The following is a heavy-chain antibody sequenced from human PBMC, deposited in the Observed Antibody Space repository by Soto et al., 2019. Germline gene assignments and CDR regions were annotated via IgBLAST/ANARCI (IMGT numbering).Heavy chain of an antibody. D-gene: IGHD1-26*01. CDR2: IKYSGTT. Sequence: SETLSLTCTVSGGSISSIRCHWGWIRQPAGKGREWIASIKYSGTTFDNPSLKSRVTLSVDTSKNPFALKLSSVTAAETAVHYCARHGITGSYSGAFDIWGQGTM. CDR3: ARHGITGSYSGAFDI. V-gene: IGHV4-39*01. CDR1: GGSISSIRCH. J-gene: IGHJ3*02.